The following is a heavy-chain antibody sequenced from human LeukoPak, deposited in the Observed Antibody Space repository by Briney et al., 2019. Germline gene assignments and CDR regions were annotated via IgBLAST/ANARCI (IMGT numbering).Heavy chain of an antibody. J-gene: IGHJ5*02. CDR1: GGSISSGSYY. CDR2: FYTSGST. D-gene: IGHD2-8*01. Sequence: PSQTLSLTCSVSGGSISSGSYYWSWIRQPAGKGLEWIGRFYTSGSTNYNPSLKSRVTISVDTSKNQFSLKLNSVTAADTAVYYCARGLRYCTNGVCYSTLSRANWFDPWGQGTLVTVSS. V-gene: IGHV4-61*02. CDR3: ARGLRYCTNGVCYSTLSRANWFDP.